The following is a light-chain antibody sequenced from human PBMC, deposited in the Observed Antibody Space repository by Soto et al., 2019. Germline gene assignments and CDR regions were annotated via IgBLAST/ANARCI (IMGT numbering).Light chain of an antibody. CDR2: KAS. CDR1: QSISSW. Sequence: IQMTQSPSTLSASVGDRVTITCRASQSISSWLAWYQQKPGRAPKLLIYKASSLESGVPSRFSGSGYGTEFTLTISSLQPDDFATYYCQQYNIYWTFGQGTKVDI. CDR3: QQYNIYWT. J-gene: IGKJ1*01. V-gene: IGKV1-5*03.